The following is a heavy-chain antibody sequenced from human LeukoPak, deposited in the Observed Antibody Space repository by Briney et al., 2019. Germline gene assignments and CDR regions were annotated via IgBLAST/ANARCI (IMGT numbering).Heavy chain of an antibody. CDR2: ISSSSSYI. V-gene: IGHV3-21*01. Sequence: GGSLRLSCAASGFTFSSYSMNWVRQAPGNGLEWVSSISSSSSYIYYADSVKGRFTISRDNAKNSLYLQMNSLRAEDTAVYYCARDIVVVVASLGFDYWGQGTLVTVS. CDR3: ARDIVVVVASLGFDY. D-gene: IGHD2-15*01. J-gene: IGHJ4*02. CDR1: GFTFSSYS.